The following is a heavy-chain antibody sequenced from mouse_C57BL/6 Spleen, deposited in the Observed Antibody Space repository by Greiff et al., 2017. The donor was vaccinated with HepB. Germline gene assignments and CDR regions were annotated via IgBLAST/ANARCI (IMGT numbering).Heavy chain of an antibody. V-gene: IGHV1-62-2*01. CDR3: ARHEEEECYYSNSWFAY. CDR2: FYPGSGSI. CDR1: GYTFTEYT. J-gene: IGHJ3*01. Sequence: VQLQQSGAELVKPGASVKLSCKASGYTFTEYTIHWVKQRSGQGLEWIGWFYPGSGSIKYNEKFKDKATLTADKSSGTVYMELSRLTSEDSAVYFCARHEEEECYYSNSWFAYWGQGTLVTVSA. D-gene: IGHD2-5*01.